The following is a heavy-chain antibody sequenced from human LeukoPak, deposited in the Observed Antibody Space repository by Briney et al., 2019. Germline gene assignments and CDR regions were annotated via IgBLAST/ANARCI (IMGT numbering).Heavy chain of an antibody. J-gene: IGHJ4*02. V-gene: IGHV3-30*03. Sequence: PGGSLRLSCAASGFTFSSYGMHWVRQAPGKGLEWVAVISYDGSNKYYADSVKGRFTISRDNSKNSLYLQMNSLRAEDTAVYYCARDRTPRYCSGGSCFTPGDYWGQGTLVTVSS. D-gene: IGHD2-15*01. CDR3: ARDRTPRYCSGGSCFTPGDY. CDR1: GFTFSSYG. CDR2: ISYDGSNK.